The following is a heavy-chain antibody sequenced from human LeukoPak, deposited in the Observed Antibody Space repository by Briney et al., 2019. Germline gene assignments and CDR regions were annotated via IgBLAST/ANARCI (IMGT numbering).Heavy chain of an antibody. CDR3: AKGLERESRLDS. V-gene: IGHV3-30*02. Sequence: GGSLRLSCAASGFTFSSYGMHWVRQAPGKGLEWVTFIRYDGNNKDYADSVKGRFTIFRDNSKNTLYLQMNSLRAEDTALYYCAKGLERESRLDSWGQGTLVTVSS. CDR2: IRYDGNNK. J-gene: IGHJ4*02. CDR1: GFTFSSYG. D-gene: IGHD1-1*01.